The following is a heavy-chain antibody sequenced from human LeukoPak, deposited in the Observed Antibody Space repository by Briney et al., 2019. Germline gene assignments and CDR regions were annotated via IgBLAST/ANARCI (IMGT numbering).Heavy chain of an antibody. CDR2: ISYDGSNK. Sequence: GRSLRLSCAASGFTFSSYAMHWVRQAPGKGLEWVAVISYDGSNKYYADSVKGRFTISRDNSKNTLYLQMNSLRAEDTAVYYCAKDVLWPGLDYWGQGTLVTVSS. CDR3: AKDVLWPGLDY. J-gene: IGHJ4*02. V-gene: IGHV3-30-3*01. D-gene: IGHD2-8*02. CDR1: GFTFSSYA.